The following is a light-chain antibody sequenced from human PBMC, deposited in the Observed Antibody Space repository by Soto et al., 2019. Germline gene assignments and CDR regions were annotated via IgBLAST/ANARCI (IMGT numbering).Light chain of an antibody. CDR2: GPS. Sequence: EIVMTQSPATLSVSPGERATLSCRASQSVSTNLAWYQQKPGQAPRLLIYGPSTRATGIPARFSGSGSGTELTLTISSLQSEDFAVYYCQQYNDWPPGTFGQGTKLEIK. V-gene: IGKV3-15*01. J-gene: IGKJ2*01. CDR3: QQYNDWPPGT. CDR1: QSVSTN.